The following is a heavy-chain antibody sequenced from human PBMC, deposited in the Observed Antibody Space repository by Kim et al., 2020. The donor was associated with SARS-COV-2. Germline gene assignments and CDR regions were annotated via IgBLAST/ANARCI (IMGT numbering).Heavy chain of an antibody. J-gene: IGHJ5*01. Sequence: GGSLRLSCSASGFTFSSYTLHWVRQTPGKGLDYVGGISHDGTSTYYAESVKGRFTISRDNSENTLSLQMSSLRAEDTAVYYCVKDAWCSDGGCDS. CDR3: VKDAWCSDGGCDS. CDR2: ISHDGTST. V-gene: IGHV3-64D*09. D-gene: IGHD2-21*02. CDR1: GFTFSSYT.